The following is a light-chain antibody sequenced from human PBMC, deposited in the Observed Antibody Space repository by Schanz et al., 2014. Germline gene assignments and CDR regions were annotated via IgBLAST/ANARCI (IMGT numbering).Light chain of an antibody. Sequence: QSALTQPASVSGSPGQWITISCTGTSSDVGGYNYVSWFQQHAGKAPKVMIYDVSNRPSGVSNRFSASKSGNTASLTISGLQAEDEADYYCSSYSSSSSAFVVFGGGTKLTVL. CDR1: SSDVGGYNY. V-gene: IGLV2-14*01. CDR3: SSYSSSSSAFVV. CDR2: DVS. J-gene: IGLJ2*01.